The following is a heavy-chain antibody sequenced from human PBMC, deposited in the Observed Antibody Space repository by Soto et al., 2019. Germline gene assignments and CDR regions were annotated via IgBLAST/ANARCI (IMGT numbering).Heavy chain of an antibody. Sequence: GGSLRLSCAASGFTFSDFYMSWVRQAPGKGLEWISFISLGDSYKKTADSVKGRFTISRDNANNSLYLQMDSLRAEDTAVYYCVRESRTDEDGYDARGYYFDYWGQGTLVTVSS. V-gene: IGHV3-11*06. CDR3: VRESRTDEDGYDARGYYFDY. D-gene: IGHD5-12*01. J-gene: IGHJ4*02. CDR2: ISLGDSYK. CDR1: GFTFSDFY.